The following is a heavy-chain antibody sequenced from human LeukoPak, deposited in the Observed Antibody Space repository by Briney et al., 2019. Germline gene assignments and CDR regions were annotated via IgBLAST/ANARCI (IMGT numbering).Heavy chain of an antibody. V-gene: IGHV4-31*03. CDR3: ARVNDILTGYYARTPEKYYFDY. J-gene: IGHJ4*02. CDR1: GGSISSGGYH. D-gene: IGHD3-9*01. Sequence: SETLSLTCTVSGGSISSGGYHWSWIRQHPGKGLEWIGYIYYSGSTYYNPSLKSRVTISVDTSKNQFSLKLSSVTAADTAVYYCARVNDILTGYYARTPEKYYFDYWGQGTLVTVSS. CDR2: IYYSGST.